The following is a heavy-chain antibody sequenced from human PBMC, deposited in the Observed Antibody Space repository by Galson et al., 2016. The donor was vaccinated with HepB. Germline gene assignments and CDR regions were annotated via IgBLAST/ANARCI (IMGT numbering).Heavy chain of an antibody. CDR3: ANVHSGTFAFDI. D-gene: IGHD3-10*01. V-gene: IGHV3-48*03. Sequence: SLRLSCAASGFTFSRYEMTWVRQAPGKGLEWLSYITSHSDRIYYADSAKGRFTISRDNSKNTLYLQMNSLRAEDTAVYYCANVHSGTFAFDIWGQGTMVTVSS. CDR2: ITSHSDRI. CDR1: GFTFSRYE. J-gene: IGHJ3*02.